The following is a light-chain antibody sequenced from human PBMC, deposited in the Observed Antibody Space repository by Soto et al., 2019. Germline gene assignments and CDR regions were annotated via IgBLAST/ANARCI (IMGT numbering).Light chain of an antibody. V-gene: IGKV3-20*01. CDR1: QSVTSNY. J-gene: IGKJ1*01. CDR3: KHCVTLLTT. Sequence: EIVLTQSPGTLSLSPGERATLSCGASQSVTSNYLAWYQQKPGQAPRLLIFGASIRVKGIPDRFIGSGSETDFTLTISRLEPQDFAVYYCKHCVTLLTTFGQGTKVEVK. CDR2: GAS.